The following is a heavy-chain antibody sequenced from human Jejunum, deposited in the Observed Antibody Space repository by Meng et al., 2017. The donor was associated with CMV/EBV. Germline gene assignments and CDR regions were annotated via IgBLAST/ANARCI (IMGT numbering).Heavy chain of an antibody. Sequence: FSFINYWVGWVRQVPGQGLEWMGIIYPGDSDTRYSPSFQGQVTISADKSISTAYLQWSSLRASDTAMYYCATSAPTDYGDYTYFFDYWGHGTLVTVSS. J-gene: IGHJ4*01. CDR2: IYPGDSDT. V-gene: IGHV5-51*01. D-gene: IGHD4-17*01. CDR1: FSFINYW. CDR3: ATSAPTDYGDYTYFFDY.